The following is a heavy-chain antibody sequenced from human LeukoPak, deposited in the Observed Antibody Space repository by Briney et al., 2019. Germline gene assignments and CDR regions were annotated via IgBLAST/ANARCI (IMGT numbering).Heavy chain of an antibody. CDR2: IYYSGST. CDR1: GGSISSYY. J-gene: IGHJ6*03. D-gene: IGHD6-19*01. CDR3: ARGRPSPSSGWSKSITCYMDV. V-gene: IGHV4-59*01. Sequence: SETLSLTCTVSGGSISSYYWSWIRQPPGKGLEWIGYIYYSGSTNYNPSLKSRVTISVDTSKNQFSLKLSSVTAADTAVYYCARGRPSPSSGWSKSITCYMDVWGKGTTVTVSS.